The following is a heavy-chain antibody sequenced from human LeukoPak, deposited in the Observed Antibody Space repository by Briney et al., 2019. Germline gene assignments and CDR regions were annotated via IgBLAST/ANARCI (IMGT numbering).Heavy chain of an antibody. J-gene: IGHJ4*02. CDR1: GFTFSSYG. Sequence: GGSLRLSCAAFGFTFSSYGMSWVRQAPGKGLEWVSAISGSGGSTYYAVSVKGRFTISRDNSKNTLYLQMNSLRAEDTAVYYCAKTSITMIVVVNPVFDYWGQGTLVTVSS. CDR3: AKTSITMIVVVNPVFDY. D-gene: IGHD3-22*01. V-gene: IGHV3-23*01. CDR2: ISGSGGST.